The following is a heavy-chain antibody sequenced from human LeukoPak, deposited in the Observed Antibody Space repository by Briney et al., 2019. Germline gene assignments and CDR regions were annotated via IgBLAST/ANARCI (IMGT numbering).Heavy chain of an antibody. J-gene: IGHJ5*02. V-gene: IGHV4-59*12. CDR2: IYYSGST. CDR1: GGSISNYY. CDR3: ARKGLRKNWFDP. D-gene: IGHD4-17*01. Sequence: SETLSLTCSVSGGSISNYYWSWIRQPPEKGLEWIGYIYYSGSTNYSPSLKSRVTISVDTSKNQFSLKLSSVTAADTAVYYCARKGLRKNWFDPWGQGILVTVSS.